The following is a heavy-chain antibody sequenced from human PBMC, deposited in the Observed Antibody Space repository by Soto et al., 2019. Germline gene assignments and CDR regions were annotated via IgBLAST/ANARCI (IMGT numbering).Heavy chain of an antibody. D-gene: IGHD4-17*01. CDR2: IYYSGST. CDR3: ARRYGGAFDI. CDR1: GVSISSYY. J-gene: IGHJ3*02. V-gene: IGHV4-59*08. Sequence: QVQLQESGPGLVKPSETLSLTCTVAGVSISSYYWSWIRQPPGKGLEWIGYIYYSGSTNYNPPLKSRVTLSVDTANNQFPLRLSSVTAADTAVYYCARRYGGAFDIWGQGTMVTVSS.